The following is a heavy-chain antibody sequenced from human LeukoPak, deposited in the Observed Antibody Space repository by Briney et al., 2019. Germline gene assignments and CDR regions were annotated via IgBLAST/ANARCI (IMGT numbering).Heavy chain of an antibody. CDR2: ISGSGGST. J-gene: IGHJ4*02. V-gene: IGHV3-23*01. CDR1: RFTFSSYA. CDR3: AKSKLSNVFRYFADS. D-gene: IGHD3-9*01. Sequence: GGSLRLSCAASRFTFSSYAMSWVRQAPGKGLEWVSVISGSGGSTYYADSVKGRFTISRDNSKNTLYLQMNSLRAEDTAVYYCAKSKLSNVFRYFADSWGQGTLVTVSS.